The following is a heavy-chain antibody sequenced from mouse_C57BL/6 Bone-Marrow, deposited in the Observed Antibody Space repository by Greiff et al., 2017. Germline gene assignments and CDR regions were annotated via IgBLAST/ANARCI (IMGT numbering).Heavy chain of an antibody. CDR2: INPGSGGT. Sequence: VQLQQSGAELVRPGTSVKVSCKASGYAFTNYLIEWVKQRPGQGLEWIGVINPGSGGTNYNEKFKGKATLTADKSSSTAYMQLSILTSEDSAVYFCARRPFTTVVSFYAMDYWGQGTSVTVSS. V-gene: IGHV1-54*01. CDR3: ARRPFTTVVSFYAMDY. D-gene: IGHD1-1*01. CDR1: GYAFTNYL. J-gene: IGHJ4*01.